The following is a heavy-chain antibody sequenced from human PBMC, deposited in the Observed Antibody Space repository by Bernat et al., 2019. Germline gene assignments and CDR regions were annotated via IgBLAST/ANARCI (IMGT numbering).Heavy chain of an antibody. D-gene: IGHD6-19*01. V-gene: IGHV3-30*03. CDR3: ARDFRIAVAGDAFDI. Sequence: QVQLVESGGGVVQPGRSLRLSCAASGFTFSHYGMHWVRQAPGKGLAWVAVISYDGSNKYYADSVKGRFTISRDNSKNTLYLQMNSLRAEDTAVYYCARDFRIAVAGDAFDIWGQGTMVTVSS. J-gene: IGHJ3*02. CDR2: ISYDGSNK. CDR1: GFTFSHYG.